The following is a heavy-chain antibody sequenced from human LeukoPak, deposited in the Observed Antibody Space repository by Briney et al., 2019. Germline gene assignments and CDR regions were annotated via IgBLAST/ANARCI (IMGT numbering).Heavy chain of an antibody. J-gene: IGHJ4*02. V-gene: IGHV3-23*01. CDR2: ISGSGGST. D-gene: IGHD6-19*01. CDR3: AKVTSGWYRGGFDY. CDR1: RFTFSSYA. Sequence: GGSLRLSCAASRFTFSSYAMSWVRQAPGKGLEWVSAISGSGGSTYYADSVKGRFTISRDNSKNTLYLQMNSLRAEDTAVYYCAKVTSGWYRGGFDYWGQGTLLTLSS.